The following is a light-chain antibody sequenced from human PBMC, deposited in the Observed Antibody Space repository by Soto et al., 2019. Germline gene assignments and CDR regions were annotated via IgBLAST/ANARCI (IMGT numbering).Light chain of an antibody. J-gene: IGKJ1*01. Sequence: ESVLTQSPGTLSLSPGERATLSCRASQSVSSNYLAWYQQKPGQAPRLLIYGASSRATGIPDRFSGSGSGTDFTLTISRLEPEDFAVYYCQPYGSSPRTFGQGTKVEIK. CDR2: GAS. V-gene: IGKV3-20*01. CDR3: QPYGSSPRT. CDR1: QSVSSNY.